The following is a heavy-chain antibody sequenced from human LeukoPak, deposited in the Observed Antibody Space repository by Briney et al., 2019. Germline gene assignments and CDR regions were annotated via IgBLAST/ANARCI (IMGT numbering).Heavy chain of an antibody. CDR2: IYYSGST. CDR3: ARESRRLVRGAYDI. CDR1: GGSISSYY. D-gene: IGHD3-10*01. V-gene: IGHV4-59*01. J-gene: IGHJ3*02. Sequence: SETLSLTCTVSGGSISSYYWSWIRQPPGKGLEWIGYIYYSGSTNYSPSLKSRVTISVDTSKNQFSLKLSSVTAADTAVYYCARESRRLVRGAYDIWGQGTMVTVSS.